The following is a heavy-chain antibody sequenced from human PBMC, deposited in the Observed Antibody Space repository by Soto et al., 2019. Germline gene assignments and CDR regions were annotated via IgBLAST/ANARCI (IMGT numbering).Heavy chain of an antibody. D-gene: IGHD7-27*01. V-gene: IGHV1-69*13. J-gene: IGHJ4*02. Sequence: QVQLVQSGAEVSKPGSSVKVSCVASGGTFSTSAMNWVRQAPGQGLEWVGGIIPVLATPTSAQTLQGRVTITVDVSTTTAYMELTRPRPEDTAVYYCATQLTGDLDFWGQGTLVIVSS. CDR1: GGTFSTSA. CDR3: ATQLTGDLDF. CDR2: IIPVLATP.